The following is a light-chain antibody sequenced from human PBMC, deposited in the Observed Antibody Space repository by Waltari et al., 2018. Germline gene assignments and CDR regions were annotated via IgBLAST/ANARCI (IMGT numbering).Light chain of an antibody. CDR2: KAS. CDR1: QSISSW. J-gene: IGKJ2*01. Sequence: DFHMTQSPSTLSASVGDRVTITCRASQSISSWLAWYQQKPGKAPKLLIYKASSLESGVPSRFSGSGSGTEFTLTISSLQPDDFATYYCQQYNSYTFGQGTKLEIK. V-gene: IGKV1-5*03. CDR3: QQYNSYT.